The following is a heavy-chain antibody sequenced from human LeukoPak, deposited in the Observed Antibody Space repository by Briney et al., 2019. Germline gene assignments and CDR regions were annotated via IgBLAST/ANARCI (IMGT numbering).Heavy chain of an antibody. J-gene: IGHJ6*02. V-gene: IGHV4-4*07. CDR3: ARDRGTSTSWGDYYYGLDV. Sequence: SETLSLTCTVSGGSISSYYWSWIRQPAGKGLEWIGRIYTSGSTNYNPSLKSRVTMLVDTSKNQFSLKLSSVTAADTAVYYCARDRGTSTSWGDYYYGLDVWGQGTTVTVSS. CDR1: GGSISSYY. D-gene: IGHD2-2*01. CDR2: IYTSGST.